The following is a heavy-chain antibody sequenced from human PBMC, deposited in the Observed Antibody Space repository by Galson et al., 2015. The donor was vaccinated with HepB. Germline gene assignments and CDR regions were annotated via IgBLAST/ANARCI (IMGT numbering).Heavy chain of an antibody. CDR1: GGSFSGYY. Sequence: SETLSLTCAVYGGSFSGYYWSWIRQPPGKGLEWIGEINHSGSTNYNPSLKSRVTISVDTSKNQFSLKLSSVTAADTAVYYCARKIEGGSFFFDYWGQGTLVTVSS. CDR3: ARKIEGGSFFFDY. CDR2: INHSGST. D-gene: IGHD2-15*01. V-gene: IGHV4-34*01. J-gene: IGHJ4*02.